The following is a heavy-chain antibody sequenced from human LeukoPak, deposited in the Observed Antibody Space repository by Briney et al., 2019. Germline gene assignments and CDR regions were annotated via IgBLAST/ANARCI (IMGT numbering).Heavy chain of an antibody. D-gene: IGHD3-22*01. J-gene: IGHJ4*02. CDR3: ARVSSYYDSPWEDY. V-gene: IGHV1-8*03. CDR2: MNPNSGNT. Sequence: ASVTVSCKASGYTFTSYDINWVRQAPGHGLEWMGWMNPNSGNTGYAQKFQGRVTITRNTSISTAYMELSSLRSEDTAVYYCARVSSYYDSPWEDYWGQGTLVTVSS. CDR1: GYTFTSYD.